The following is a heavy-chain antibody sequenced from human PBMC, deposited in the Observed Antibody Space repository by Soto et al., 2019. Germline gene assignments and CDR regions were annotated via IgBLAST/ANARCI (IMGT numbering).Heavy chain of an antibody. CDR2: IYHSGST. Sequence: QVQLQESGPGLVKPSQTLSLTCTVSGGSISSVGYYWSWIRQHPGKGLEWIGYIYHSGSTYYNPSLKRRVTISVDTSKNQFSLKLSSVTVADTAVYYCAREAAGILNWFDPWGQGTLVTVSS. V-gene: IGHV4-31*03. CDR3: AREAAGILNWFDP. D-gene: IGHD6-25*01. CDR1: GGSISSVGYY. J-gene: IGHJ5*02.